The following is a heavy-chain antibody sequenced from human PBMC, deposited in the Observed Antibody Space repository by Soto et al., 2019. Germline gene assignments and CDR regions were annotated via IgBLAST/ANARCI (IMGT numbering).Heavy chain of an antibody. CDR3: AKSNQIFGVASDYYYYGMDV. V-gene: IGHV3-23*01. CDR2: ISGSGGSS. J-gene: IGHJ6*02. Sequence: PVGSLRLSCASSVCTFSGYAMSCVRHAPGKWLEWVSTISGSGGSSDYADSVKGRFTISRDNSKNTVYLQMNSLRAEDTAVYYCAKSNQIFGVASDYYYYGMDVWGQGTTVTVSX. CDR1: VCTFSGYA. D-gene: IGHD3-3*01.